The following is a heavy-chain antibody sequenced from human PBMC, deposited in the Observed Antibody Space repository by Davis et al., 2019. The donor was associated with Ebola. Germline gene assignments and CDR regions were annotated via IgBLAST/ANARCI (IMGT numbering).Heavy chain of an antibody. J-gene: IGHJ4*02. CDR3: AKDLYGDYSGFDY. CDR2: ISSSSSYT. CDR1: GFTFSDYY. D-gene: IGHD4-17*01. Sequence: GESLKISCAASGFTFSDYYMSWIRQAPGKGLEWVSYISSSSSYTYYADSVKGRFTISRDNSKNTLYLQMNSLRAEDTAVYYCAKDLYGDYSGFDYWGQGTLVTVSS. V-gene: IGHV3-11*05.